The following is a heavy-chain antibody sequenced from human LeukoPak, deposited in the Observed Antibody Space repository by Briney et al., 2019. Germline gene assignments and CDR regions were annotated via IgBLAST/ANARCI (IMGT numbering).Heavy chain of an antibody. CDR1: GGSISSGGYY. Sequence: SETLSLTCTVSGGSISSGGYYWSWIRQPPGKGLEWIGYIYNNGITNYNPSLKSRVAISVDTSKNQLSVKMSSVTAADTAVYYCARQPGGFHFDHWGQGTLVTVSS. J-gene: IGHJ4*02. CDR2: IYNNGIT. V-gene: IGHV4-61*08. D-gene: IGHD1-14*01. CDR3: ARQPGGFHFDH.